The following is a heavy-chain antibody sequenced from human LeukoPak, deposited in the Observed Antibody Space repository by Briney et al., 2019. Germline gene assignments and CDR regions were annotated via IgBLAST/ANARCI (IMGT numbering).Heavy chain of an antibody. J-gene: IGHJ4*02. D-gene: IGHD2-15*01. V-gene: IGHV4-34*01. CDR1: GESFSGYY. Sequence: PSDTLSLTCAVYGESFSGYYCSWVRQPPGKGLEWIGEINHSGSTNYNPSLKSRVNISVDTSKIQFSLKLSSVTAADTAVYYCARGDCSGGSCDRDPGSYYYFDYWGQGTLVTVSS. CDR3: ARGDCSGGSCDRDPGSYYYFDY. CDR2: INHSGST.